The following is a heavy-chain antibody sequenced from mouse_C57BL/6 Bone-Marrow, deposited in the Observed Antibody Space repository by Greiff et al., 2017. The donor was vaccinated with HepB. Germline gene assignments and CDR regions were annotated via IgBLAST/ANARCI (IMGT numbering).Heavy chain of an antibody. CDR2: ISYDGSN. D-gene: IGHD2-4*01. CDR3: ARDDYYFDY. CDR1: GYSITSGYY. Sequence: EVQLQQSGPGLVKPSQSLSITCSVTGYSITSGYYWNWIRQFPGNKLEWMGYISYDGSNNYNPSLKNRISITRDTSKNQFFLKLNSVTTEDTATYYCARDDYYFDYWGQGTTLTVSS. V-gene: IGHV3-6*01. J-gene: IGHJ2*01.